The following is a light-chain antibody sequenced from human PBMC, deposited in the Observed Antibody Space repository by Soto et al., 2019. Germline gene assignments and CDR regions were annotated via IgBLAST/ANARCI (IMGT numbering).Light chain of an antibody. CDR2: DVN. Sequence: QSALTQPPSASGSPGQSVTISCTGTSSDVGGYNFVSWYQQHPGKAPKLMIYDVNTRPSGVPHRFSGSKSGNTASLTVSGLQAEDEADYHCASYAGNDNLVFGGGTKLTVL. CDR1: SSDVGGYNF. CDR3: ASYAGNDNLV. J-gene: IGLJ2*01. V-gene: IGLV2-8*01.